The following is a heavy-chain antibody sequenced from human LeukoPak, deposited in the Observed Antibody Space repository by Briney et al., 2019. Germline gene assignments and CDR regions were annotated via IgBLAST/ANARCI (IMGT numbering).Heavy chain of an antibody. V-gene: IGHV3-48*01. D-gene: IGHD3-10*01. J-gene: IGHJ6*02. Sequence: PGGSLRLSCAASGFTFRSYAMNWVRQAPGKGLEWVSYISSSSSTIYYADSVKGRFTISRDNAKNSLYLQMNSLRAEDTAVYYCARDLIGWFGELYYGMDVWGQGTTVTVPS. CDR3: ARDLIGWFGELYYGMDV. CDR2: ISSSSSTI. CDR1: GFTFRSYA.